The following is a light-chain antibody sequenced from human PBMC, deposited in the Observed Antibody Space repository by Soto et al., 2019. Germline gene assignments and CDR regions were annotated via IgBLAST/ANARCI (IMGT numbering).Light chain of an antibody. J-gene: IGKJ1*01. CDR3: QQSYTIPWR. V-gene: IGKV1-39*01. CDR2: AAS. CDR1: QTISTY. Sequence: DIHMTQSPSSLSAFVGDRVTITCRAGQTISTYVNWYQQKPGKAPKVLIYAASTLQSGVPSRFSGSGSGADFTLTISSLQPEDFATYYCQQSYTIPWRFGQGTKVEIK.